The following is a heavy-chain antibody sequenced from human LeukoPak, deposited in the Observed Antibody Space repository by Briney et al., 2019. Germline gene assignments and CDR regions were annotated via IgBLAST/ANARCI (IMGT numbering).Heavy chain of an antibody. Sequence: GGSLRLSCAASGLTYSSAWMHWVRQTPGKGLVWVSRIKSDGTTTYGDSVRGRFTISRDNAKNTLYLQMNNLRAEDTGVYYCTRDGSYKLDYWGQGILVTVSS. V-gene: IGHV3-74*01. CDR1: GLTYSSAW. CDR2: IKSDGTT. D-gene: IGHD3-10*01. J-gene: IGHJ4*02. CDR3: TRDGSYKLDY.